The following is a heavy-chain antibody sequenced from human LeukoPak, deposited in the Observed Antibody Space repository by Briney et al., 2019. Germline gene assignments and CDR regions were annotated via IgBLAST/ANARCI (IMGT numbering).Heavy chain of an antibody. D-gene: IGHD3-10*01. CDR3: ATFKRRGSGSYYSFPFDY. CDR1: GGSFSGYY. CDR2: INHSGST. V-gene: IGHV4-34*01. J-gene: IGHJ4*02. Sequence: SETLSLTCAVYGGSFSGYYWSWIRQPPGKGLEWIGEINHSGSTNYNPFLKSRVTISVDTSKNQFSLKLSSVTAADTAVYFCATFKRRGSGSYYSFPFDYWGQGTLVTVSS.